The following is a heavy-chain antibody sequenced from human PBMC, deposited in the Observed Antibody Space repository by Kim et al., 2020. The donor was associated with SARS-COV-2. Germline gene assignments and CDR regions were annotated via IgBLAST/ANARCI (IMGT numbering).Heavy chain of an antibody. CDR2: GST. D-gene: IGHD1-7*01. V-gene: IGHV4-31*02. CDR3: ARAGLELRY. Sequence: GSTYYNPSLKSRVTISVDTSKNQFSLKLSSVTAADTAVYYCARAGLELRYWGQGTLVTVSS. J-gene: IGHJ4*02.